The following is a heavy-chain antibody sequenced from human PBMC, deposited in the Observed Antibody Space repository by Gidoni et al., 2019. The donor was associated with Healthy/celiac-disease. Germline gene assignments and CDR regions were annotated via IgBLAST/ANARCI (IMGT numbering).Heavy chain of an antibody. V-gene: IGHV4-34*01. J-gene: IGHJ4*02. CDR3: AREFRAINCKWCRGPFDY. Sequence: QVQLQQWGAGLLKPSETLSLTCAVYGGSFSGYYWSWIRQPPGKGLEWIGEINHSGSTNYNPSLKSRVTISVDTSKNQFSLKLSSVTAADTAVYYCAREFRAINCKWCRGPFDYWGQGTLVTVSS. CDR1: GGSFSGYY. CDR2: INHSGST. D-gene: IGHD2-8*01.